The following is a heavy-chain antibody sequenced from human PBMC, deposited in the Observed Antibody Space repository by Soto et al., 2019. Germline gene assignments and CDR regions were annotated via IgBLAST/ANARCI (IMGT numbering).Heavy chain of an antibody. CDR1: GFSLTTSGVG. D-gene: IGHD3-10*01. V-gene: IGHV2-5*02. Sequence: QITLKESGTTLVKPTQTLTLTCTFSGFSLTTSGVGVGWIRQPPGKALEWLALIYWGDDKRYSPSLKSRLTITKDTSKNQVVLTMTNMDPVDTATYYCAHRGYGSGSHPHLDYWGQGTLVTVSS. CDR3: AHRGYGSGSHPHLDY. J-gene: IGHJ4*02. CDR2: IYWGDDK.